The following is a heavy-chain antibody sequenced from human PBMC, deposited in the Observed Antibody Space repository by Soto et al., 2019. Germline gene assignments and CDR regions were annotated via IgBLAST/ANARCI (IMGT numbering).Heavy chain of an antibody. CDR1: GYPVTAYY. V-gene: IGHV1-2*02. Sequence: QLHLVQSGAVVKKPGASVTVSCSASGYPVTAYYMHWVRQAPGRGLEWMGGINPATGAAKYTRTFQGRVTMTRDTSRSTVFMELGGLASEGSAVFYGAGGGGVGVAGSAAFDMWGQGTLVTVSS. CDR2: INPATGAA. J-gene: IGHJ3*02. D-gene: IGHD3-3*01. CDR3: AGGGGVGVAGSAAFDM.